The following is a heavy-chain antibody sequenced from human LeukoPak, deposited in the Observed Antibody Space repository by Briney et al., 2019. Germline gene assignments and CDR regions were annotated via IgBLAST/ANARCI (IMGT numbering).Heavy chain of an antibody. Sequence: GGSLRLSCAASGFTFSSYSMNWVRQAPGKGLEWVSSISSSSYIYYADSVKGRFTISRDNAKNSLYLQVNSLRAEDTAVYYCAKGPMVRGVIPGTDYWGQGTLVTVSS. J-gene: IGHJ4*02. CDR3: AKGPMVRGVIPGTDY. CDR2: ISSSSYI. D-gene: IGHD3-10*01. V-gene: IGHV3-21*04. CDR1: GFTFSSYS.